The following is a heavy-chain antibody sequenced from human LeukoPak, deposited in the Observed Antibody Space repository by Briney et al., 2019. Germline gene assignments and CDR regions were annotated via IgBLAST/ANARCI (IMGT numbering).Heavy chain of an antibody. V-gene: IGHV3-48*02. CDR2: ISTTGTPT. CDR3: ARRPGIEYYFDY. Sequence: QAGGPLRLSCAASGFTFSSYSLNWVRLAPGKGLEWVSYISTTGTPTYYADSVKGRFTISRDNAKNSLYLQMNSLRDEDTAVYYCARRPGIEYYFDYWGQGALVTVSS. D-gene: IGHD3-10*01. CDR1: GFTFSSYS. J-gene: IGHJ4*02.